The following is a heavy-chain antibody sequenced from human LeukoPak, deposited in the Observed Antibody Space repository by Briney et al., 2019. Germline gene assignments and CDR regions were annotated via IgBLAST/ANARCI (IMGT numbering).Heavy chain of an antibody. D-gene: IGHD3-10*01. Sequence: GGSLRLSCAASGFTFSRYGFHWVRQAPGKGLEWVAFISDSGGDKWYADSVKGRLAISRDKSKNTVNLQMSSLRVEDTALYYGARDGGSESYAFDYWGQGTQVTVSS. CDR2: ISDSGGDK. J-gene: IGHJ4*02. CDR1: GFTFSRYG. CDR3: ARDGGSESYAFDY. V-gene: IGHV3-30*02.